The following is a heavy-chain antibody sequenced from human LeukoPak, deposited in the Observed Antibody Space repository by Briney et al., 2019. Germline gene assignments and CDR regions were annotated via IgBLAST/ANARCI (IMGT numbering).Heavy chain of an antibody. Sequence: PGGSLRLSCAASGFTFSSYSMNWVRQAPGKGLEWVSSISSSSSYIYYADSVKGRFTISRDNAKNSLYLQMNSLRAEDTAAYYCARLPSYGSGRDYRGQGTLVTVSS. CDR2: ISSSSSYI. V-gene: IGHV3-21*01. D-gene: IGHD5-18*01. J-gene: IGHJ4*02. CDR1: GFTFSSYS. CDR3: ARLPSYGSGRDY.